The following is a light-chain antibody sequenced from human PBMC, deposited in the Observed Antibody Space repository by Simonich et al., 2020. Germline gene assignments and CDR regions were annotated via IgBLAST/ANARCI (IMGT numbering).Light chain of an antibody. J-gene: IGLJ2*01. CDR1: SSVVGGYNY. V-gene: IGLV2-11*01. Sequence: QSALTQPRSVSGSPGQSVTISCTGTSSVVGGYNYVSWYQQPPGKAPKLMIYDVSTRPSGVSKRFSGSKSGNTASLTISGLQAEDEADYYCSSYTSSSTLVFGGGTKLTVL. CDR3: SSYTSSSTLV. CDR2: DVS.